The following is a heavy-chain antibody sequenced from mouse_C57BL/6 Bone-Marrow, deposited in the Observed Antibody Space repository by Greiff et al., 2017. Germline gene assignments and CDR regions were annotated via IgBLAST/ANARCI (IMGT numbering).Heavy chain of an antibody. D-gene: IGHD1-2*01. CDR3: ARRLRTYAMDY. CDR2: IDPSDSET. Sequence: QVQLQQPGAELVRPGSSVKLSCKASGYTFTSYWMHWVKQRPIQGLEWIGNIDPSDSETHYNQKFKDKATLTVDKSSSTAYMQLSSLTSEDSAVYYCARRLRTYAMDYWGQGTSLTVSS. V-gene: IGHV1-52*01. CDR1: GYTFTSYW. J-gene: IGHJ4*01.